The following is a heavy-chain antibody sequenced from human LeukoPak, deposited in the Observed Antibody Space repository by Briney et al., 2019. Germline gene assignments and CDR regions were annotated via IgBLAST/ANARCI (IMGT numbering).Heavy chain of an antibody. J-gene: IGHJ3*02. D-gene: IGHD3-10*01. CDR3: ARGRLLTMVHDAFDI. V-gene: IGHV4-39*07. CDR2: IYYSGST. CDR1: GGSISSSSYY. Sequence: SETLSLTCTVSGGSISSSSYYWGWIRQPPGKGLEWIGSIYYSGSTYYNPSLKSRVTTSVDTSKNQFSLKLSSVTAADTAVYYCARGRLLTMVHDAFDIWGQGTMVTVSS.